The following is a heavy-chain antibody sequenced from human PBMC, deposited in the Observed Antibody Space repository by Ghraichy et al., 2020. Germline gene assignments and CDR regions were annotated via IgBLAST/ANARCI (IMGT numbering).Heavy chain of an antibody. J-gene: IGHJ6*02. V-gene: IGHV3-23*01. CDR3: AKRGPTYYYYGMHV. CDR2: ISGSGDST. Sequence: GGSLRLSCAASGFTFSTFVMTWVRQAPGKGLEWVSGISGSGDSTYYGDSVKGRFTISRDNSKNTLYLQMNSLRAEDTAVYYCAKRGPTYYYYGMHVWGQGTTVTVSS. D-gene: IGHD2-15*01. CDR1: GFTFSTFV.